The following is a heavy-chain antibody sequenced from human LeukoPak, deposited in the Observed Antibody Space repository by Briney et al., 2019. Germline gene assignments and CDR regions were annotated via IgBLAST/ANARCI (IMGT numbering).Heavy chain of an antibody. V-gene: IGHV3-53*05. CDR3: ARATNYGMDV. J-gene: IGHJ6*02. Sequence: GGPLTLSCAASGFTVSSNYMSWVRQAPGKGLEWVSVIYSGNGTYYSDSVKGRFTISRDNSKNTLYLQMNSLRAEDTAVYYCARATNYGMDVWGQGTTVTVSS. D-gene: IGHD1/OR15-1a*01. CDR2: IYSGNGT. CDR1: GFTVSSNY.